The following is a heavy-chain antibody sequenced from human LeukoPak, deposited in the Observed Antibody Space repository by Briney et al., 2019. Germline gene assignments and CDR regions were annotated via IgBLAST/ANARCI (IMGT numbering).Heavy chain of an antibody. Sequence: GRSLRLSCTASGFTFSSYGMHWVRQAPGKGLEWVAFIRYDGSNKYYADSVKGRFTISRDNSKNTLYLQMNSLRAEDTAVYYCAKVATYNWNPLDYWGQGTLVTVSS. V-gene: IGHV3-30*02. CDR2: IRYDGSNK. J-gene: IGHJ4*02. D-gene: IGHD1-20*01. CDR1: GFTFSSYG. CDR3: AKVATYNWNPLDY.